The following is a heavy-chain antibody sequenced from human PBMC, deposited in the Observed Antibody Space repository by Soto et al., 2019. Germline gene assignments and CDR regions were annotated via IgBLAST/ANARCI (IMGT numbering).Heavy chain of an antibody. J-gene: IGHJ4*02. Sequence: QVQLVQSGAEEKKPGASVKGSCKASGYTFTSYAMHWVRQSPGQKLEWMGWINAGNGNTKYSQKLQGRVTITRDTSASTAYMELIRLRSEDTAVYYWARDVAAADYWGQGTLVTVSS. D-gene: IGHD6-13*01. CDR2: INAGNGNT. CDR1: GYTFTSYA. CDR3: ARDVAAADY. V-gene: IGHV1-3*05.